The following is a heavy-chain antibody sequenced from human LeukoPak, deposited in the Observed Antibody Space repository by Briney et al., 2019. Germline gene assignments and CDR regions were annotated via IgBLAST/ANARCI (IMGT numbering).Heavy chain of an antibody. CDR1: GGSISRGGYS. CDR2: IYHSGST. J-gene: IGHJ5*02. CDR3: AREAPTGSGCFDP. Sequence: SQTLSLTCAVSGGSISRGGYSWSWIRQPPGRGLEWIGYIYHSGSTYYNPSLKSRVTISVDRSKNQFSLKLSSVTAADTAVYYCAREAPTGSGCFDPWGQGNLVTVSS. V-gene: IGHV4-30-2*01. D-gene: IGHD3-22*01.